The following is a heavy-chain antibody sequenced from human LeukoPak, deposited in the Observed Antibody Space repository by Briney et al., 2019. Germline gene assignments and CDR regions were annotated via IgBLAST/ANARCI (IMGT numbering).Heavy chain of an antibody. CDR3: TRDRHKYNYDSSGHPPY. CDR1: GGFISSYY. D-gene: IGHD3-22*01. Sequence: ETLSLTCTVSGGFISSYYWSWIRQPPGKGLEWVSYISSSSTTIYYADSVKGRFTISRDNAKNSLYLQMNSLRAEDTAVYYCTRDRHKYNYDSSGHPPYWGQGTLVTVSS. V-gene: IGHV3-48*01. J-gene: IGHJ4*02. CDR2: ISSSSTTI.